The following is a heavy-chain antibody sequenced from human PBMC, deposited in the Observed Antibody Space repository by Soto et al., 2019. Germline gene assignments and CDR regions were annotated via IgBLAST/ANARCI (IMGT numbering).Heavy chain of an antibody. J-gene: IGHJ5*02. CDR2: IIPIFGTA. V-gene: IGHV1-69*13. CDR1: GGTLSNYA. D-gene: IGHD2-2*01. CDR3: ARMRSIVPAAIEHYWFDP. Sequence: SVKVSCKTSGGTLSNYAISWLRQAPGQGPEWMGSIIPIFGTANYAQKFQGRVTITADESTSTAYMELSSLRSEDTAVYYCARMRSIVPAAIEHYWFDPWGQGTLVTVSS.